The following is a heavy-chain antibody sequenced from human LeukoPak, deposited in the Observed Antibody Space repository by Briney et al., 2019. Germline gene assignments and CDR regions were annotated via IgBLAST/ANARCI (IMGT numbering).Heavy chain of an antibody. CDR1: GGTFSSYA. D-gene: IGHD6-19*01. V-gene: IGHV1-69*05. CDR2: IIPIFGTA. J-gene: IGHJ5*02. CDR3: ARDQGSGPGRFDP. Sequence: GASVKVSCKASGGTFSSYAISWVRQAPGQGLEWMGGIIPIFGTANYAQKLQGRVTMTTDTSTSTAYMELRSLRSDDTAVYYCARDQGSGPGRFDPWGQGTLVTVSS.